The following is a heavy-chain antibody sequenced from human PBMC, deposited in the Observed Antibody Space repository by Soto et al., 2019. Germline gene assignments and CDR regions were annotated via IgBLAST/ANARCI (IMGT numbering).Heavy chain of an antibody. D-gene: IGHD2-15*01. V-gene: IGHV3-9*01. Sequence: GGSLRLSCAASGFTFDDYAMHWVRQAPGKGLEWVSGISWNSGSIGYADSVKGRFTISRDNAKNSLFLQMNSLRAEDTAVYYCARDLDCSAGSCYTPIDYWGQGTLVTVSS. J-gene: IGHJ4*02. CDR3: ARDLDCSAGSCYTPIDY. CDR2: ISWNSGSI. CDR1: GFTFDDYA.